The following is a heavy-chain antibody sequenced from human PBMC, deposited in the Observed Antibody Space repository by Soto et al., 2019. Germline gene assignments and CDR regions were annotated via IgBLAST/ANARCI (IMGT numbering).Heavy chain of an antibody. CDR1: GGSISSSSYY. Sequence: PWETLSLTCTVSGGSISSSSYYWGWIRQPPGKGLEWIGSIYYSGSTYYNPSLKSRGAMSVDTSKNQFSLKLSSVTAADTAVYYCARLKAPIVLGVITNYGRGFDPWCQGTLVTVSS. CDR2: IYYSGST. CDR3: ARLKAPIVLGVITNYGRGFDP. V-gene: IGHV4-39*01. J-gene: IGHJ5*02. D-gene: IGHD3-10*01.